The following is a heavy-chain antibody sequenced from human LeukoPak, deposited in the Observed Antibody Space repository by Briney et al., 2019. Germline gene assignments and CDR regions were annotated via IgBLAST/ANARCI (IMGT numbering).Heavy chain of an antibody. J-gene: IGHJ4*02. CDR3: ARLQLLRDY. D-gene: IGHD1-26*01. V-gene: IGHV4-34*01. CDR2: INHSGST. CDR1: GGSFSGYY. Sequence: SETLSLTCAVYGGSFSGYYWSWIRQPPGKGLEWIGEINHSGSTNYNPSLKSRVTISVDTSKNQFSLKLSSVTAADTAVYYCARLQLLRDYWGQGTLVTVPS.